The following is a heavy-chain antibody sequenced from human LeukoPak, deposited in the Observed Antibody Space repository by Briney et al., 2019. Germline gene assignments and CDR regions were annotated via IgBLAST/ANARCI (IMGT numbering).Heavy chain of an antibody. Sequence: SVKVSCKASGGTFSSYAISWVRQAPGQGLEWMGGIIPIFGTANYAQKFQGRVTITADESTRTAYMEMSSLRSGDTAVYYCARDGGSGYANWFDPWGQGTLVTVSS. CDR3: ARDGGSGYANWFDP. CDR2: IIPIFGTA. V-gene: IGHV1-69*13. D-gene: IGHD3-3*01. J-gene: IGHJ5*02. CDR1: GGTFSSYA.